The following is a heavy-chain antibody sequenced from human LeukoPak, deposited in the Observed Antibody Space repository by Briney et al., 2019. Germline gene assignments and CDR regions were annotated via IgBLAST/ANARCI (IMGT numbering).Heavy chain of an antibody. CDR2: ISYSGGSA. D-gene: IGHD1-14*01. CDR3: AKSGSNHDFDY. CDR1: GFTFKTYA. V-gene: IGHV3-23*01. Sequence: GGSLRLSCAASGFTFKTYAMNWVRQAPGKGLEWVSSISYSGGSAYYADSVKGRFTISRDNSKNTLYLQMNSLRVEDTAVYYCAKSGSNHDFDYWGQGTLVTVSS. J-gene: IGHJ4*02.